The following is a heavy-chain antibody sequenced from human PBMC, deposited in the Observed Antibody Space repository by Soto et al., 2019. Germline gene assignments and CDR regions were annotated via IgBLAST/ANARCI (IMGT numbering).Heavy chain of an antibody. Sequence: QVQLVESGGGLVKPGGFLRLSCAASGFTFSDYYMSWIRQAPGKGLEWVSYISSSSSYTNYADSVKGRFTISRDNAKNSLYLQMNSLRAEDTAVYYCASTVSSWYPPVSWGQGTLVTVSS. V-gene: IGHV3-11*06. CDR2: ISSSSSYT. CDR3: ASTVSSWYPPVS. J-gene: IGHJ5*02. D-gene: IGHD6-13*01. CDR1: GFTFSDYY.